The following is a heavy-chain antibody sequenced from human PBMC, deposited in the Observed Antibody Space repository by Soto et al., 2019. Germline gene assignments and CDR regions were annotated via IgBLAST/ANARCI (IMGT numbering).Heavy chain of an antibody. CDR1: GFTVSSNY. CDR3: ADLFAGFDI. V-gene: IGHV3-74*01. CDR2: ITADGSSA. Sequence: AGGSLRLSCAASGFTVSSNYMSWVRQVPGKGLVWVAHITADGSSATYADSVKGRFTISRDNAKNTLYLQMNTLRVEDTAVYYCADLFAGFDIWGQGTMVTVSS. J-gene: IGHJ3*02.